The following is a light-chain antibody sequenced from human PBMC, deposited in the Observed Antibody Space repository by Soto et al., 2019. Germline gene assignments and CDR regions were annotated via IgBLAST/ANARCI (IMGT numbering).Light chain of an antibody. V-gene: IGLV1-40*01. CDR3: QSYDSSMSGYV. CDR2: DNN. J-gene: IGLJ1*01. CDR1: SSNIGAGYD. Sequence: HSVLTQPPSVSGAPGQRVTISCTGSSSNIGAGYDVHWYQQLPGTAPKLLIYDNNNRPSGVPDRFSCSKSGTSASLAITGLQAEGEADYYCQSYDSSMSGYVFGTGTKVNVL.